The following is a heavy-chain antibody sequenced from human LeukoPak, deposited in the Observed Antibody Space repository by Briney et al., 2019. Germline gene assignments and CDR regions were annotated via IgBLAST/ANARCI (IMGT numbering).Heavy chain of an antibody. D-gene: IGHD3-3*01. Sequence: GGSLRLSCAASGFTFSSYDMHWVRQATGKGLGWGSAIGIAGDTYYPGSVKGRFTISRENAKNSLYLQMNSLRAGDTAVYYCARATGDFWSGYYLRYWGQGTLVTVSS. CDR3: ARATGDFWSGYYLRY. J-gene: IGHJ4*02. CDR1: GFTFSSYD. V-gene: IGHV3-13*01. CDR2: IGIAGDT.